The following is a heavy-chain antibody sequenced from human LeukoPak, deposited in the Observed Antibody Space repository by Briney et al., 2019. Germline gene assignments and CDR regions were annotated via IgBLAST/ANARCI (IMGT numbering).Heavy chain of an antibody. V-gene: IGHV4-59*01. D-gene: IGHD3-3*01. CDR1: GDSISSYY. CDR2: IYYSGST. J-gene: IGHJ3*02. CDR3: ARETRTYYDFWSGYYPEERESTRASLDI. Sequence: SSETLSLTCTVSGDSISSYYWSWIRQPPGKGLEWIRYIYYSGSTNYNPSLKSRVTISVDTSKNQFSLKLSSVTAADTAVYYCARETRTYYDFWSGYYPEERESTRASLDIWGQGSIVTVSS.